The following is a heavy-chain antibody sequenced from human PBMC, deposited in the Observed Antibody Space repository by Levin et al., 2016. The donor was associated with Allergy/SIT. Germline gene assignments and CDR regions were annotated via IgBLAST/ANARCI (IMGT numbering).Heavy chain of an antibody. V-gene: IGHV4-4*07. Sequence: SETLSLTCTVSGGSISSYYWSWIRQPAGKGLEWIGRIYTSGSTNYNPSLKSRVTMSVDTSKNQFSLKLSSVTAADTAVYYCARVGPYMQLGYQYYFDYWGQGTLVTVSS. CDR3: ARVGPYMQLGYQYYFDY. CDR1: GGSISSYY. J-gene: IGHJ4*02. D-gene: IGHD6-13*01. CDR2: IYTSGST.